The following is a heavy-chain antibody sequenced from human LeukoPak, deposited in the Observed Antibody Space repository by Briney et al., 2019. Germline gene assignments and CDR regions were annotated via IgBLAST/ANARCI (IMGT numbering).Heavy chain of an antibody. V-gene: IGHV3-15*01. CDR1: GFTFSNAW. CDR3: TTGTWGFGDF. J-gene: IGHJ4*02. D-gene: IGHD7-27*01. CDR2: IRSKTDGGTT. Sequence: TTGGSLRLSCAASGFTFSNAWMTSVRQAPGKGLEWVGRIRSKTDGGTTDYAAPVKGRFTISRDDSKNTLYLQMNSLKIADIGVWYCTTGTWGFGDFWGQGTLVTVSS.